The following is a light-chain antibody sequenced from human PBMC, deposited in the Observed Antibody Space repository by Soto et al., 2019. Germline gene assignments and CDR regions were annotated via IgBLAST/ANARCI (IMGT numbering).Light chain of an antibody. CDR2: VAS. V-gene: IGKV3-15*01. Sequence: MTQSPSSLSASLGERAALTCRASHSVSTNVTWYQQKPGQPPRLLIYVASTRATGVPARFTGSGSGTDFTLTISSLQPEDLAIYYCQQNDKAPITFGQGTRVEIK. CDR3: QQNDKAPIT. CDR1: HSVSTN. J-gene: IGKJ5*01.